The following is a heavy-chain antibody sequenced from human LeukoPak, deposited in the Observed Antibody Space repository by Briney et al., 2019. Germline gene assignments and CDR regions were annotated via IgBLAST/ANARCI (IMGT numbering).Heavy chain of an antibody. J-gene: IGHJ4*02. CDR2: INPSGGST. V-gene: IGHV1-46*01. Sequence: ASVKVSCKASGYTFTSYYMHWVRQAPGQGLEWMGIINPSGGSTSYTQKFQGRVTMTRDTSTSTVYMELSSLRSEDTAVYYCARGMILGSYLPPFDYWGQGTLVTVSS. CDR3: ARGMILGSYLPPFDY. D-gene: IGHD1-26*01. CDR1: GYTFTSYY.